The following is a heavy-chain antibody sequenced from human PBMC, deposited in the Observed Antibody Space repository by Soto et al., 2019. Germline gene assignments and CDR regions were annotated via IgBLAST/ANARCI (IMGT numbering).Heavy chain of an antibody. CDR1: GFTFSSYA. Sequence: EVQLLESGGGLVQPGGSLRLSCAASGFTFSSYAMSWVRQAPGKGLEWVSAISGSGGSTYYADSVKRRFTISRDNSKNTLYLQMNSLRAEDTAVYYCAKGAESITGTTVGLDYFDYWGQGTLVTVSS. J-gene: IGHJ4*02. D-gene: IGHD1-7*01. CDR3: AKGAESITGTTVGLDYFDY. CDR2: ISGSGGST. V-gene: IGHV3-23*01.